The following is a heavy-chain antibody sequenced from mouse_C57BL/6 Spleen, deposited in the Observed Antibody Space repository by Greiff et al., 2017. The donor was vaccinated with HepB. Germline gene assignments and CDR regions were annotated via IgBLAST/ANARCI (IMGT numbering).Heavy chain of an antibody. CDR2: INPSTGGT. J-gene: IGHJ1*03. V-gene: IGHV1-43*01. Sequence: EVQLQQSGPELVKPGALVKISCKASGYSFTGYYMHWVKQSSEKSLEWIGEINPSTGGTSYNQKFKGKATLTVDKSSSTAYMQLKSLTSEDSAVYYCARKLTGTRGWYFDVWGTGTTVTVSS. CDR3: ARKLTGTRGWYFDV. CDR1: GYSFTGYY. D-gene: IGHD4-1*01.